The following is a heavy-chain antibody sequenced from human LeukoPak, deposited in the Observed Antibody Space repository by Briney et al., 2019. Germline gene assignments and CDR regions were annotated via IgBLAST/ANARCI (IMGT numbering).Heavy chain of an antibody. D-gene: IGHD5-24*01. CDR2: IIPILGIA. CDR1: GGTFSSYA. V-gene: IGHV1-69*04. Sequence: GASVKVSCKASGGTFSSYAISWVRQAPGQGLEWMGRIIPILGIANYAQKFQGRVTITADKSTSTGYMELSSLRSEDTAVYYCARIVEMASNYFDYWGQGTLVTVSS. CDR3: ARIVEMASNYFDY. J-gene: IGHJ4*02.